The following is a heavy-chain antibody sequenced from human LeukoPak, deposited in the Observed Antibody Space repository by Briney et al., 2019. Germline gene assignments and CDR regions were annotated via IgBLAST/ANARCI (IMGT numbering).Heavy chain of an antibody. D-gene: IGHD3-22*01. CDR2: ITSGSSTI. V-gene: IGHV3-48*02. J-gene: IGHJ4*02. Sequence: GGSLRLSCAASGFTFSSYSMNWVRQAPGKGLEWVSYITSGSSTIYYADSVKGRLTISRDNAKSSLYLQMNSLGDEDTAVYYCARGVRYYNDSSGCYYYDYWGQGTLVTVSS. CDR1: GFTFSSYS. CDR3: ARGVRYYNDSSGCYYYDY.